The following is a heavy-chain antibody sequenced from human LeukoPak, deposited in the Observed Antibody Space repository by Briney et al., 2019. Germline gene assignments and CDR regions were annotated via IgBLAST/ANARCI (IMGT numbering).Heavy chain of an antibody. V-gene: IGHV4-59*12. CDR1: GGSISSYY. CDR3: ARDSAYGDYNDY. Sequence: PSETLSLTCTVSGGSISSYYWSWIRQPPGKGLEWIGYIYYSGSTNYNPSLKSRVTISVDTSKNQFSLKLSSVTAADTAVYYCARDSAYGDYNDYWGQGTLVTVSS. CDR2: IYYSGST. J-gene: IGHJ4*02. D-gene: IGHD4-17*01.